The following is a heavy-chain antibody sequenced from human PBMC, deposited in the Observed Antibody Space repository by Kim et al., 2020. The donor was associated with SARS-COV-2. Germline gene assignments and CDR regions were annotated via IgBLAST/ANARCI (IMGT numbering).Heavy chain of an antibody. CDR2: IKQDGSEK. D-gene: IGHD2-2*01. CDR1: GFTFSSYW. J-gene: IGHJ4*02. CDR3: ARRQAGLTSPEKY. Sequence: GGSLRLSCAASGFTFSSYWMSWVRQAPGKGLEWVANIKQDGSEKYYVDSVKGRFTISRDNAKNSLYLQMNSLRAEDTAVYYCARRQAGLTSPEKYWGQGTLVTVSS. V-gene: IGHV3-7*01.